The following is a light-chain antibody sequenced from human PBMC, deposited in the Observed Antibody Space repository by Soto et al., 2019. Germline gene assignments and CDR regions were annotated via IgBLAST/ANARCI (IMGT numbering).Light chain of an antibody. J-gene: IGKJ4*01. Sequence: DIQMTQSPSTLSASVGDRVTITCRASQRINIWLAWYQQKPGKAPKLLIYDASSLQSGVPSRFRGSTSGTEFTITISSLQHDDFVTYYCQQYNSYSRSFGGGTKVEIK. CDR3: QQYNSYSRS. CDR2: DAS. CDR1: QRINIW. V-gene: IGKV1-5*01.